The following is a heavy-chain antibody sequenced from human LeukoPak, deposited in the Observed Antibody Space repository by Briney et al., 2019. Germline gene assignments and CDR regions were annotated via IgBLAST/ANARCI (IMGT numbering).Heavy chain of an antibody. CDR2: INHSGST. V-gene: IGHV4-34*01. J-gene: IGHJ4*02. CDR1: GGSFSGYY. Sequence: SETLSLTCAVYGGSFSGYYWSWIRQPPGKGLEWIGEINHSGSTNYNPSLKSRVTISVDTSKNQFSLKLSSMTAADTAVYYCARGRGYWGQGTLVTVS. CDR3: ARGRGY. D-gene: IGHD3-10*01.